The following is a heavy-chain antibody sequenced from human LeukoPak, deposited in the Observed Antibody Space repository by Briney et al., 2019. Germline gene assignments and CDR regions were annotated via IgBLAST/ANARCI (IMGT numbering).Heavy chain of an antibody. CDR3: TTDHVDTAMDNFDY. J-gene: IGHJ4*02. CDR1: GFTFSNAW. CDR2: ITSKTDGGTT. Sequence: SGGSLRLSCAASGFTFSNAWMSWVRQAPGKGLEWVGRITSKTDGGTTDYAAPVKGRFTISRDDSKNTLYLQMNSLKTEDTAVYYCTTDHVDTAMDNFDYWGQGTLVTVSS. D-gene: IGHD5-18*01. V-gene: IGHV3-15*01.